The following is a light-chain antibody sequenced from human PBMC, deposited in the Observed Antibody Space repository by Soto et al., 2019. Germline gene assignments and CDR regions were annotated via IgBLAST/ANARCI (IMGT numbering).Light chain of an antibody. J-gene: IGLJ2*01. V-gene: IGLV1-47*02. CDR3: ATCDDSLSGQGV. CDR1: TYSLGSNY. CDR2: NEN. Sequence: QSVLTQPPSVSGTPGQRVTISCSGSTYSLGSNYVYWFQQVPGTDPKLLIDNENHLPSGVPDRYSVSKSATSVSLTISGLRYDDEADYYCATCDDSLSGQGVFGGGTKVTVL.